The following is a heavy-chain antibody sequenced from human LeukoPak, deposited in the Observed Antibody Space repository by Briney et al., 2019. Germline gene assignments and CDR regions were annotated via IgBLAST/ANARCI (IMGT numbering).Heavy chain of an antibody. CDR1: GFTFSSYG. V-gene: IGHV3-33*01. J-gene: IGHJ6*02. CDR2: IWYDGSNK. CDR3: ARDDYGDRFVNQHPGNYGMDV. D-gene: IGHD4-17*01. Sequence: GGSLRLSCAASGFTFSSYGMHWVRQAPGKGLEWVAVIWYDGSNKYYADSVKGRFTISRDNSKNTLYLQMNSLRAEDTAVYYCARDDYGDRFVNQHPGNYGMDVWGQGTTVTVSS.